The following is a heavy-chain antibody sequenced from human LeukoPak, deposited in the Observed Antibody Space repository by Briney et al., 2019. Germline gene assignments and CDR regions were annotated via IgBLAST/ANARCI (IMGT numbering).Heavy chain of an antibody. CDR3: AKDGPRYSSGWYFDY. V-gene: IGHV3-30*02. J-gene: IGHJ4*02. D-gene: IGHD6-19*01. CDR2: IRYDGSNK. CDR1: GFTFSSYG. Sequence: GGSLRLSXAASGFTFSSYGMHWVRQAPGKGLEWVAFIRYDGSNKYYADSVKGRFTISRDNSKNTLYLQMNSLRAEDTAVYYCAKDGPRYSSGWYFDYWGQGTLVTVSS.